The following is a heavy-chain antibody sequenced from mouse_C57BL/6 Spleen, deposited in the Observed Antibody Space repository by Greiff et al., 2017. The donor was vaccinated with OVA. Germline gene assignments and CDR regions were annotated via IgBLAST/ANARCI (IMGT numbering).Heavy chain of an antibody. D-gene: IGHD2-4*01. CDR3: ERRAYYEYGDWYFDV. V-gene: IGHV1-55*01. Sequence: VKLQQPGAELVKPGASVKMSCKASGYTFTSYWITWVKQRPGQGLEWIGDIYPGSGSTNYNEKFKSKATLTVDTSSSTAYMELSSLTSEDSAVYASERRAYYEYGDWYFDVWGTGTTVTVSS. J-gene: IGHJ1*03. CDR1: GYTFTSYW. CDR2: IYPGSGST.